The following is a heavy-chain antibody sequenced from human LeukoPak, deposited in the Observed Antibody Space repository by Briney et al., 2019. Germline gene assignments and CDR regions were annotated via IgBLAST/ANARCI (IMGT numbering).Heavy chain of an antibody. V-gene: IGHV1-2*02. CDR1: GYTFTGYH. J-gene: IGHJ4*02. CDR2: INPNSGGT. CDR3: ARDLDYDSSGYYYGSFDY. Sequence: ASVKVSCKASGYTFTGYHMHWVRQAPGQGLEWMGWINPNSGGTNYAQKFQGRVTMTRDTSISTAYMELSRLRSDDTAVYYCARDLDYDSSGYYYGSFDYWGQGTLVTVSS. D-gene: IGHD3-22*01.